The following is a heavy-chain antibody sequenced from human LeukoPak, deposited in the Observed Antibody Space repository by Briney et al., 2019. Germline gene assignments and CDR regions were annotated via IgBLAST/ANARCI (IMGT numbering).Heavy chain of an antibody. CDR2: MNPNSGST. J-gene: IGHJ4*02. Sequence: ASVKVSCKASGYTFTSYDINWVRQATGQGLEWMGWMNPNSGSTGYAQKFQGRVTMTRNTSISTAYMELSSLRSEDTAVYYCARGPGRDGYNRGGYWGQGTLVTVSS. CDR3: ARGPGRDGYNRGGY. CDR1: GYTFTSYD. V-gene: IGHV1-8*01. D-gene: IGHD5-24*01.